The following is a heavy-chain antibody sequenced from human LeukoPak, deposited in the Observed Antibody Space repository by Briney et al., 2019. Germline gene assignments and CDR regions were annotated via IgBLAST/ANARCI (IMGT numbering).Heavy chain of an antibody. V-gene: IGHV1-69*01. CDR2: IIPIFGTA. D-gene: IGHD2-2*01. CDR3: ARFCSSTSCYYYFDY. Sequence: SVKVSCKASGGTFISYAISWVRQAPGQGLEWMGGIIPIFGTANYAQKFQGRVTITADESTSTAYMELSSLRSEDTAVYYCARFCSSTSCYYYFDYWGQGTLVTVSS. CDR1: GGTFISYA. J-gene: IGHJ4*02.